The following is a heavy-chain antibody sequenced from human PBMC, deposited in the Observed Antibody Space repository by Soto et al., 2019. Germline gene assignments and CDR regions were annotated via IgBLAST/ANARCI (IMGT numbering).Heavy chain of an antibody. CDR1: GFSLSTHGMC. Sequence: SGPTLVNPTPALTLTCTFSGFSLSTHGMCVNWIRQPPGKAPEWLALIDWDGDTYYSTSLKTRLTISKGTSKNQVVLSMTNMDPVDTGTYYCARTFSGATNSFDFWGQGTLVTVSS. D-gene: IGHD1-26*01. CDR3: ARTFSGATNSFDF. J-gene: IGHJ4*02. CDR2: IDWDGDT. V-gene: IGHV2-70*01.